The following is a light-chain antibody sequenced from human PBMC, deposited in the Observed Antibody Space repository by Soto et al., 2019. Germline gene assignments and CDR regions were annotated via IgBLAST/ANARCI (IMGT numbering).Light chain of an antibody. J-gene: IGKJ4*01. Sequence: IVVTTYPATLSLSPRERATLSFRASESVNSNLAWYQQKPGQAPRLLIFAASTRATGIPARFSGSGSGTEFTLTISSLQSEDFAVYYCQQYNKWPLTFGGGTKVDIK. CDR2: AAS. V-gene: IGKV3-15*01. CDR1: ESVNSN. CDR3: QQYNKWPLT.